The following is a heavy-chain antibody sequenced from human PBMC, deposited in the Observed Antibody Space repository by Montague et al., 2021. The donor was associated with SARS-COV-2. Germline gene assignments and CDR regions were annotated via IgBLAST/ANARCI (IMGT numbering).Heavy chain of an antibody. J-gene: IGHJ3*02. CDR1: GGSISSSDYY. CDR2: LFYSVNT. V-gene: IGHV4-39*01. Sequence: SETLSLTYTVSGGSISSSDYYWGWIRQPPGKGLEWIGSLFYSVNTYYNPSLKSRVTISVDTSKNQFSLKLSSVTAADTAVYYCARTNYDFWRGHQRGGAFDNWGQGTMVTVSS. D-gene: IGHD3-3*01. CDR3: ARTNYDFWRGHQRGGAFDN.